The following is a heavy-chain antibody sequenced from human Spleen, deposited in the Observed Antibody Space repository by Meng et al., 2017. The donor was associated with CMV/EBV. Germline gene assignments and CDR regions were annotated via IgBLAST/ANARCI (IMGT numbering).Heavy chain of an antibody. V-gene: IGHV4-59*06. CDR3: ARAEYYNWFDP. CDR2: IYYSGNT. CDR1: GGSISSYS. Sequence: QVPRGGPGPGLVKPSEPLSRTCTVSGGSISSYSRRWIRQPAGKGLEWIGYIYYSGNTYYNPSLKSRVTISIDTSKNQFSLKLSSVTAADTAVYYCARAEYYNWFDPWGQGTLVTVS. J-gene: IGHJ5*02. D-gene: IGHD1-14*01.